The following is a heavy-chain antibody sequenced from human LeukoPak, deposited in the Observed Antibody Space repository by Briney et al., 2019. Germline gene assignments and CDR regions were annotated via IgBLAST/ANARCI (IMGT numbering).Heavy chain of an antibody. D-gene: IGHD4-17*01. V-gene: IGHV1-3*01. CDR1: GYTFTSCA. J-gene: IGHJ4*02. CDR2: IDAGNGKT. CDR3: ARARWTSTATTYYLDH. Sequence: ASVKVSCKASGYTFTSCAIHWVRQAPGQRLEWMGWIDAGNGKTKYSQNFQGRVTITRDTSATTAYMDLSSLRSEDTAVHYCARARWTSTATTYYLDHWGQGTLVTVSS.